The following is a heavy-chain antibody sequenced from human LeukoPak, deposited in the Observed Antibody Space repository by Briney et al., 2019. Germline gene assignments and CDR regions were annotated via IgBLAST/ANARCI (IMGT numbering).Heavy chain of an antibody. V-gene: IGHV4-38-2*02. CDR2: IYHSGST. Sequence: SDTLSLTCSVSGYSISSGYYWGWVRQPPRKGLEWIGSIYHSGSTQYNPSLKSPVNKSGATSKSQFSLKLTSATASDTAVYYCARDPVHSRWYAERAFDIWGQGTMVTVSS. J-gene: IGHJ3*02. D-gene: IGHD6-19*01. CDR1: GYSISSGYY. CDR3: ARDPVHSRWYAERAFDI.